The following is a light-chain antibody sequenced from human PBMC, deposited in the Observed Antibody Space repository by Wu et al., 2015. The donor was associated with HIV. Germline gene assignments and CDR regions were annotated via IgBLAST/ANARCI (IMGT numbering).Light chain of an antibody. J-gene: IGKJ4*01. V-gene: IGKV3-15*01. CDR2: GAS. CDR1: QSVSSN. Sequence: EIVMTQSPATLSVSPGERATLSCRASQSVSSNLAWYQQKPGQAPRLLIYGASTRATGIPARFSGSGSGTEFTLIISSLQSEDFALYYCQQYDDWPPLTFGGGTKVEIK. CDR3: QQYDDWPPLT.